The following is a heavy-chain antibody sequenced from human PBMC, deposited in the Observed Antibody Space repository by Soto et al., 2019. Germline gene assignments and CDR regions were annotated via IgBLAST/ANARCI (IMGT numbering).Heavy chain of an antibody. J-gene: IGHJ4*02. V-gene: IGHV3-23*01. Sequence: DVQLLESGGGLVQPGGSLRPSCAASGFTFNTYAMNWARQAPGKGLEWVSAISYNGGAAFYADSVKGRFPISRDNSKNTLYLQMNSLRAEDTALYFCAQILPTSASGCWGQGTLVTVSP. CDR2: ISYNGGAA. CDR3: AQILPTSASGC. D-gene: IGHD3-9*01. CDR1: GFTFNTYA.